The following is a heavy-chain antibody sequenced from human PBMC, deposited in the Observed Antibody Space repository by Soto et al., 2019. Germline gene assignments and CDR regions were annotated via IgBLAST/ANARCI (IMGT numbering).Heavy chain of an antibody. Sequence: SETLSLTCTVSGGSISSNSYYWGWIRQPPGKGLEWIGSIFFSGTTYYNPSLKSRVTIYVDTSKNQFSLKLTSVTAADTAVYYCAREVLTGYYPAGWFDPWGQVTLVTSP. J-gene: IGHJ5*02. D-gene: IGHD3-9*01. CDR3: AREVLTGYYPAGWFDP. CDR1: GGSISSNSYY. CDR2: IFFSGTT. V-gene: IGHV4-39*02.